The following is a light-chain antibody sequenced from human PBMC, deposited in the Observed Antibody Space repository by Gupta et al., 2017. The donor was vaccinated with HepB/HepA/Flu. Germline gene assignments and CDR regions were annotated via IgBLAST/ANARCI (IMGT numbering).Light chain of an antibody. V-gene: IGKV3-20*01. CDR3: HQYGTSPRT. Sequence: IVLTQSPGTLSLSPGVRATLSCRASQSLSSSDLAWYHQKPGQAPRLLIYAASSRANGIPDRFGGSGSGTDFTLTISRLEPEDFAVYYCHQYGTSPRTFGQGTKVEIK. CDR2: AAS. J-gene: IGKJ1*01. CDR1: QSLSSSD.